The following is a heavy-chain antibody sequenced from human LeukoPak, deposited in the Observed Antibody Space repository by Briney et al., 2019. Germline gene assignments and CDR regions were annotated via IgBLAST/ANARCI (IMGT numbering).Heavy chain of an antibody. J-gene: IGHJ4*02. CDR2: INHSGST. CDR3: ARGGYSYGLYYFDY. V-gene: IGHV4-34*01. D-gene: IGHD5-18*01. CDR1: GGSFSGYY. Sequence: PSETLSLTCAVYGGSFSGYYWSWIRQPPGKGLEWIGEINHSGSTNYNPSLKSRVTISVDTSKNQFSLKLSSVTAADTAVYYCARGGYSYGLYYFDYWGQGTLVTVSS.